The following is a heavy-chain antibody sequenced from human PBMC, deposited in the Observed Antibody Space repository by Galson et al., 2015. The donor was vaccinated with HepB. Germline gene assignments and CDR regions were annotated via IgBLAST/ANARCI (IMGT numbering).Heavy chain of an antibody. CDR1: GFTFSSYA. CDR3: ARGDYYYYYMDV. CDR2: ISYDGSNK. Sequence: SLRLSCAASGFTFSSYAMHWVRQAPGKGLEWVAVISYDGSNKYYADSVKGRFTISRDNSKNTLYLQMNSLRAEDTAVYYCARGDYYYYYMDVWGKGTTVTVSS. J-gene: IGHJ6*03. V-gene: IGHV3-30-3*01.